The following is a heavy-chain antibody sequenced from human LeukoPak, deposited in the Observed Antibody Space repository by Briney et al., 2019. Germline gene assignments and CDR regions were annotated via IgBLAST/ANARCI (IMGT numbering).Heavy chain of an antibody. Sequence: ASVKVSCKASGYTFTGYYMHWVRQATGQGLEWMGWINPNSGGTNYAQKFQGRVTMTRDTSISTAYMELSRLRSDDTAVYYGARKLRFGGAIGWFDPWGQGTLVTVSS. CDR3: ARKLRFGGAIGWFDP. V-gene: IGHV1-2*02. CDR2: INPNSGGT. J-gene: IGHJ5*02. CDR1: GYTFTGYY. D-gene: IGHD3-3*01.